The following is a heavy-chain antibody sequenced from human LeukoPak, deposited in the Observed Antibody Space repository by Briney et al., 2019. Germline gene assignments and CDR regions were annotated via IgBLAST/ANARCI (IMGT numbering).Heavy chain of an antibody. CDR1: AYTFTSYD. V-gene: IGHV1-8*01. J-gene: IGHJ3*02. CDR3: VGVRDAFDI. CDR2: MNPNSGNT. D-gene: IGHD3-10*01. Sequence: ASVKVSCKASAYTFTSYDINWVRQATGQGLEWMGWMNPNSGNTGYAQKFQGRVTMTRNTSISAAYMELSSLRSDDTAVYYCVGVRDAFDIWGQGTMVTVSS.